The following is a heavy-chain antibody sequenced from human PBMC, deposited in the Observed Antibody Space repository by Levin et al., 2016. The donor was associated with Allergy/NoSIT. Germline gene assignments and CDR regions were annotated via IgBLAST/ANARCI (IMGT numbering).Heavy chain of an antibody. CDR2: IYWDDDE. Sequence: SGPTLVKPTQTLTLTCTFSGFSLTTSGVGVGWIRQPPGKAPEWLALIYWDDDERYRPSLRSRLIITKDIYKNQVVLTMTNMDPMDTATYYCAYRTHKLGVTGSGWFDPWGQGTLVTVSS. V-gene: IGHV2-5*02. CDR1: GFSLTTSGVG. J-gene: IGHJ5*02. D-gene: IGHD2-21*02. CDR3: AYRTHKLGVTGSGWFDP.